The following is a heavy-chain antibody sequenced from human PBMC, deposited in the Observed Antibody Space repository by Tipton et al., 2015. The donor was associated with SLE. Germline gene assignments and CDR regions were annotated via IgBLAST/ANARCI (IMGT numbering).Heavy chain of an antibody. CDR1: GGSISSYY. V-gene: IGHV4-59*01. CDR2: IYYSGST. D-gene: IGHD3-16*02. CDR3: ARVKSSLGWFDP. Sequence: LRLSCTVSGGSISSYYWSWIRQPPGKGLEWIGYIYYSGSTNYNPSLKSRVTISVDTSKNQFSLKLSSVTAADTAVYYCARVKSSLGWFDPWGQGTLVTVSS. J-gene: IGHJ5*02.